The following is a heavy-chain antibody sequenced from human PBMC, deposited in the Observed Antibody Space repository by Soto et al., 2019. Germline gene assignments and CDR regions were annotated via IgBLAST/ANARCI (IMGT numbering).Heavy chain of an antibody. CDR3: GIGSEVARQELDY. CDR1: GFTFSNFG. CDR2: ISSDGSDK. D-gene: IGHD2-15*01. V-gene: IGHV3-30*03. Sequence: QVQLVESGGGVVQPGRSLRLSCAASGFTFSNFGMHWVRQAPGKGLEWVAVISSDGSDKYYSDSVKGRFTISRDNSKNTLFLQMNSLRVEDTAVYDCGIGSEVARQELDYWGQGTLVTVSS. J-gene: IGHJ4*02.